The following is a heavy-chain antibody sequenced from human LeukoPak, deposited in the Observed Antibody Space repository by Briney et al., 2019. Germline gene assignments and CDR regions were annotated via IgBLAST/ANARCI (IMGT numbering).Heavy chain of an antibody. Sequence: GGSLRLSRAASVFTLDDYAMHWVRHAPRKGLEWVAGNSWNSRTLGYADSVKGRFTISRDNARNSLYLQMNSLRAEDTASYYCAKDIRVRNSYTSDAFDIWGQGTMVTVSS. CDR3: AKDIRVRNSYTSDAFDI. D-gene: IGHD5-18*01. CDR2: NSWNSRTL. J-gene: IGHJ3*02. CDR1: VFTLDDYA. V-gene: IGHV3-9*01.